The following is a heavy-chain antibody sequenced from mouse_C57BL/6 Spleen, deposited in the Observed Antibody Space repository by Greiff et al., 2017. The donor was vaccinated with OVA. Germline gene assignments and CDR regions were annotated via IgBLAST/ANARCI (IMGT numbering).Heavy chain of an antibody. Sequence: EVQVVESGGGLVQPKGSLKLSCAASGFTFNTYAMHWVRQAPGKGLEWVARIRSKSSNYATYYADSVKDRFTISRDDSQSMLYLQMNNLKTEDTAMYYCVREYYYGSSCWFAYWGQGTLVTVSA. CDR3: VREYYYGSSCWFAY. D-gene: IGHD1-1*01. J-gene: IGHJ3*01. V-gene: IGHV10-3*01. CDR1: GFTFNTYA. CDR2: IRSKSSNYAT.